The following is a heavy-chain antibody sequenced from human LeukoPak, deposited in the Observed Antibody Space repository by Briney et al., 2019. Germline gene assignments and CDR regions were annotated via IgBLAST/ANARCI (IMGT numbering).Heavy chain of an antibody. V-gene: IGHV3-23*01. CDR2: ISGSGGTT. CDR3: AKGLINDWSALEY. CDR1: GFTLSSNW. D-gene: IGHD3-9*01. J-gene: IGHJ4*02. Sequence: GGSLRLSCAASGFTLSSNWMSWVRQAPGKGLEWVSAISGSGGTTYYADSVRGRFTISRDNSKNTLYLQMNSLRAEDTAVYYCAKGLINDWSALEYWGQGTLVTVSS.